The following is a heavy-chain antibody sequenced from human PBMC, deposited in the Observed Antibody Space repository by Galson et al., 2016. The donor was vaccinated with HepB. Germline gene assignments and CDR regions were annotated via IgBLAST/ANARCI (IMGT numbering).Heavy chain of an antibody. V-gene: IGHV4-59*01. D-gene: IGHD1-14*01. J-gene: IGHJ6*02. CDR2: VYYDGSS. Sequence: LSLTCTVSGGSINSYYWSWVRQPPGKGLEWIGYVYYDGSSNYNPSLKSRVTISLDTSKSQFSLKLTSLTAADTAVYYCATGRYYYGSEFWGQGTTVTVSS. CDR3: ATGRYYYGSEF. CDR1: GGSINSYY.